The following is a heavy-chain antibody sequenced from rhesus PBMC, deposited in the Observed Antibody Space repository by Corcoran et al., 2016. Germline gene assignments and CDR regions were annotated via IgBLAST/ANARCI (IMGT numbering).Heavy chain of an antibody. CDR3: ARHVAFDF. CDR1: GGSISSSNW. V-gene: IGHV4-65*01. J-gene: IGHJ3*01. CDR2: IYGGSGST. Sequence: QVQLQESGPGLVKPSETLSLTCAVSGGSISSSNWWSWIRQSPGKGREWIGYIYGGSGSTCYNPSLKSRVTISTDPSKNQFSLKLSSVTAADTAVYYCARHVAFDFWGQGLRVTVSS.